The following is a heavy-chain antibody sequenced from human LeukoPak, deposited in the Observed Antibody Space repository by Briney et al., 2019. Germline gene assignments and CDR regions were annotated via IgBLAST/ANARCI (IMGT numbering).Heavy chain of an antibody. D-gene: IGHD6-6*01. CDR3: ARHRAYSSSSPFDY. J-gene: IGHJ4*02. CDR2: IYYTGST. V-gene: IGHV4-59*08. Sequence: SETLSLTCSVSGGSISSLYWSWIRQPPGKALEWIGYIYYTGSTNYNPSLRGRVTMFVDMSKNQFSLRLSSVTAADTAVYYCARHRAYSSSSPFDYWGQGTLVTVSS. CDR1: GGSISSLY.